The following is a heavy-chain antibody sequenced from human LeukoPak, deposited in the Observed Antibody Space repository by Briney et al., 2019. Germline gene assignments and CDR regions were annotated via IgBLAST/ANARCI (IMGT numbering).Heavy chain of an antibody. CDR3: TTEGLAMGSGWASDY. V-gene: IGHV3-15*01. CDR2: IKSKTDGGTT. CDR1: GFTFSNAW. Sequence: PGGSLRLSCAASGFTFSNAWMSWVRQAPGKGLEWVGRIKSKTDGGTTDYAAPVKGRFTISRDDSKNTLYLQINSLKTEDTAVYYCTTEGLAMGSGWASDYWGQGTLVTVSS. D-gene: IGHD6-19*01. J-gene: IGHJ4*02.